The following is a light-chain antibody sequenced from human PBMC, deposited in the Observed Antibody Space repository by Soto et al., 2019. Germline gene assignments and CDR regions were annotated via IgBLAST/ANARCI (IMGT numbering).Light chain of an antibody. CDR1: SSNIGSNY. CDR3: AVWDDSLSGWV. J-gene: IGLJ3*02. CDR2: RNN. Sequence: QSVLTQPPSASGTPGQRVTISCSGSSSNIGSNYVYWYQQLPGTAPKLLIYRNNQRPSGVPDRFSGSKSGTSASLAISGLRSEDEADYYCAVWDDSLSGWVFGGWTKLTVL. V-gene: IGLV1-47*01.